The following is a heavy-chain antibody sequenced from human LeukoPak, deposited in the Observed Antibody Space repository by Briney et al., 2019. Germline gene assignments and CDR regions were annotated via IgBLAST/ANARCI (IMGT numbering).Heavy chain of an antibody. CDR2: IYYSGST. V-gene: IGHV4-59*12. CDR3: ARSGQLVREIDY. Sequence: PSETPSLTCTVSGGSISSYYWSWVRQPPGKGLEWLGYIYYSGSTNYNPPLKSRVTISVDTSKNQFSLKLSSVTAADTAVYYCARSGQLVREIDYWGQGTLVTVSS. J-gene: IGHJ4*02. CDR1: GGSISSYY. D-gene: IGHD6-13*01.